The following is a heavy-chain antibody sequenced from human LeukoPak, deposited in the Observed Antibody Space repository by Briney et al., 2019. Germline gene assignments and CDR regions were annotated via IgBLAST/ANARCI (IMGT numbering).Heavy chain of an antibody. D-gene: IGHD1-1*01. J-gene: IGHJ4*02. Sequence: GGSLRLSCAASGFTFSSYSMNWVRQAPGKGLEWVSSISSSSSYIYYADSVKGRFTISRDNAKNSLYLQMNSLRAEDTAVYYCARDSGAFNSEPTFGYWGQGTLVTVSS. CDR2: ISSSSSYI. V-gene: IGHV3-21*01. CDR1: GFTFSSYS. CDR3: ARDSGAFNSEPTFGY.